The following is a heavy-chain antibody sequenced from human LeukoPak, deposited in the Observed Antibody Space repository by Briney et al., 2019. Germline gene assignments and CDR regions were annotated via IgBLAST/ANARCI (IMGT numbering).Heavy chain of an antibody. Sequence: GGSLRLSCAASGFTVSSNYMSWVRQAPGKGLEWVSVTYSGGSTYYADSVKGRFTISRDNSKNTLYLQMNSLRAEDTAVYYCARDTSSSWYGWFDPWGQGTLVTVSS. CDR1: GFTVSSNY. CDR2: TYSGGST. D-gene: IGHD6-13*01. CDR3: ARDTSSSWYGWFDP. V-gene: IGHV3-53*01. J-gene: IGHJ5*02.